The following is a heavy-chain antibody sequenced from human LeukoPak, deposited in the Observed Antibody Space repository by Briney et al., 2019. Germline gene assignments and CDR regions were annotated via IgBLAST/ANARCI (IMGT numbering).Heavy chain of an antibody. D-gene: IGHD5-18*01. CDR3: ARDRGYSYGDAFDI. CDR1: GCTCSDYY. V-gene: IGHV3-11*01. CDR2: ISSSGSTI. J-gene: IGHJ3*02. Sequence: TGGALRLSCAASGCTCSDYYVSGIRQAPGKGLEWGSYISSSGSTIYYADSVKGRFTISRDNAKNSLYLQMNSLRAEDTAVFYCARDRGYSYGDAFDIWGPGTMVTVSS.